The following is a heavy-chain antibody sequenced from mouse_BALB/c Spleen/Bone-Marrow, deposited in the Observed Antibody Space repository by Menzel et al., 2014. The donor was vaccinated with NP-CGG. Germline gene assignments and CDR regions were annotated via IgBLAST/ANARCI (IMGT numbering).Heavy chain of an antibody. CDR1: GYTFXSYW. V-gene: IGHV1S22*01. CDR3: TRYVGYAMDY. Sequence: LQQSGSELVRPGASVKLSCKASGYTFXSYWMHWVKQRPGQGLEWIGNIYPGSGRTNYDEKFKSKATLTVDTSSSTAYMQLSSLTSEDSAVYDCTRYVGYAMDYWGQGTSVTVSS. D-gene: IGHD3-3*01. CDR2: IYPGSGRT. J-gene: IGHJ4*01.